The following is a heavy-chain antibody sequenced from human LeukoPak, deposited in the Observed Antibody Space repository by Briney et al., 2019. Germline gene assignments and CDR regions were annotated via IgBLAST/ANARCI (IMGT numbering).Heavy chain of an antibody. Sequence: GGSLRLSCAASGFTFSRYEMHWVRQGPGKELEWISHITTSGSNTIYADSVRGRFTISRDNAKNSLYLQMNSLRADDTAVYYCAREGASGSGSFAFDIWGQGTMVTVSA. CDR2: ITTSGSNT. V-gene: IGHV3-48*03. J-gene: IGHJ3*02. D-gene: IGHD3-10*01. CDR3: AREGASGSGSFAFDI. CDR1: GFTFSRYE.